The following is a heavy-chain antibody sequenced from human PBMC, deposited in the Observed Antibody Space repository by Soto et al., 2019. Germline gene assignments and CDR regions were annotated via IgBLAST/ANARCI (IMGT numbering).Heavy chain of an antibody. Sequence: SVKVSCKASGGTFSSYAISWVRQAPGQGLEWMGGIIPIFGTANYAQKFQGRVTITADESTSTAYMELSSLRSEDTAVYYCARGTKVLRFLEWSDHYYYYGMDVWGQGTTVTVS. CDR2: IIPIFGTA. D-gene: IGHD3-3*01. CDR1: GGTFSSYA. J-gene: IGHJ6*02. CDR3: ARGTKVLRFLEWSDHYYYYGMDV. V-gene: IGHV1-69*13.